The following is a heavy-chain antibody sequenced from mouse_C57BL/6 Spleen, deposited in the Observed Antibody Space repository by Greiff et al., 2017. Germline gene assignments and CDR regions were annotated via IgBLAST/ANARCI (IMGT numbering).Heavy chain of an antibody. CDR2: IYPGGGYT. Sequence: QVQLQQSGAELVRPGTSVKMSCKASGYTFTNYWIGWAKQRPGHGLEWIGDIYPGGGYTNYNEKFKGKATLTADKSSRTAYMQFSSLTSEDSAIYYCARGAQAKAMDYWGQGTSVTVSS. V-gene: IGHV1-63*01. D-gene: IGHD3-2*02. CDR1: GYTFTNYW. J-gene: IGHJ4*01. CDR3: ARGAQAKAMDY.